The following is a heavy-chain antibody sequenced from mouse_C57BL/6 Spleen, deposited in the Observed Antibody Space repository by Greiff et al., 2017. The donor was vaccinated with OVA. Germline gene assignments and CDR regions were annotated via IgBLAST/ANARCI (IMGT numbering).Heavy chain of an antibody. CDR3: AITTVVSPYAMDY. CDR2: ISYDGSN. Sequence: DVQLQESGPGLVKPSQSLSLTCSVTGYSITSGYYWNWIRQFPGNKLEWMGYISYDGSNNYNPSLKNRISITRDTSKNQFFLKLNSVTTEDTATYYCAITTVVSPYAMDYWGQGTSVTVSS. V-gene: IGHV3-6*01. D-gene: IGHD1-1*01. CDR1: GYSITSGYY. J-gene: IGHJ4*01.